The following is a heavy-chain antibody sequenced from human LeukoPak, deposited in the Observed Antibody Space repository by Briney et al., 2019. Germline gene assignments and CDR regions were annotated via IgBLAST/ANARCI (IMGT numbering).Heavy chain of an antibody. CDR2: IRSKANSYAT. J-gene: IGHJ4*02. CDR3: TSPGIVGTKDDY. Sequence: GGSLRLSCAASGFTFSGSAMHWVRQASGKGLEWVGRIRSKANSYATAYAASVKGRFTISRDDSKNTAYLQMNSLKTEDTAAYYCTSPGIVGTKDDYWGQGTLVTVSS. D-gene: IGHD1-26*01. V-gene: IGHV3-73*01. CDR1: GFTFSGSA.